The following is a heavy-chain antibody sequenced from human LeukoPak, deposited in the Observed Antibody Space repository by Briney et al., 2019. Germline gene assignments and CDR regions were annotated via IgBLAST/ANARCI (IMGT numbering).Heavy chain of an antibody. Sequence: GGSLRLSCAASGFTFRSYWMHWVRQAPGKGLVWVSRITSDGSSTSYADSVKDRFTISRDNAKNSLYLQMNSLRAEDTAVYYCAKDYYGSGSDAFDIWGQGTMVTVSS. CDR1: GFTFRSYW. D-gene: IGHD3-10*01. V-gene: IGHV3-74*01. J-gene: IGHJ3*02. CDR3: AKDYYGSGSDAFDI. CDR2: ITSDGSST.